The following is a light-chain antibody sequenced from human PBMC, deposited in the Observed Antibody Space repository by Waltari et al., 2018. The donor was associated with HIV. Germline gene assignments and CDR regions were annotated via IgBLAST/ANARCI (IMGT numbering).Light chain of an antibody. J-gene: IGLJ2*01. V-gene: IGLV7-43*01. CDR2: RST. CDR3: MLFFRSSYL. Sequence: QAVVPQEPSVTVSPGGPVTLNCTSATGPVNIGPYANWFQQRPVQAPRPLIYRSTRRHSFTPVRFSSSLVDDRAALILSTVWPEDVAVYYCMLFFRSSYLFGGGTKVTVL. CDR1: TGPVNIGPY.